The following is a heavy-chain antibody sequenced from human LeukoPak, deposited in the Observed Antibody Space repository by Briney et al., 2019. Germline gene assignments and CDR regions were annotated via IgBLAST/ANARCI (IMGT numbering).Heavy chain of an antibody. CDR3: GRSFSGSREY. CDR1: GFTLSDYW. V-gene: IGHV3-74*01. J-gene: IGHJ4*02. CDR2: INTNGCRT. Sequence: GESLKISCAASGFTLSDYWVHLVRQAPGKGLVWVSRINTNGCRTDYADSVKGRFTISRDKTKNKVSLQMKSLKAEHMAVYYCGRSFSGSREYWGQGTRVTVSS. D-gene: IGHD5-24*01.